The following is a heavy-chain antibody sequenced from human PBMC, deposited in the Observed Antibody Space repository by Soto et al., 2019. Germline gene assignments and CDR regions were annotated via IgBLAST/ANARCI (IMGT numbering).Heavy chain of an antibody. V-gene: IGHV4-31*03. CDR2: IYYSGST. CDR1: GGSISSGGYY. Sequence: SETLSLTCTVSGGSISSGGYYWSWVRQHPGEGLEWNGYIYYSGSTYYNPYLKSRVTISVDTSKNQFSLKLSSVTAADTAVYYCARDGKKYCSGGSCYSGHNYYGMDVWGQGTTVTVSS. J-gene: IGHJ6*02. D-gene: IGHD2-15*01. CDR3: ARDGKKYCSGGSCYSGHNYYGMDV.